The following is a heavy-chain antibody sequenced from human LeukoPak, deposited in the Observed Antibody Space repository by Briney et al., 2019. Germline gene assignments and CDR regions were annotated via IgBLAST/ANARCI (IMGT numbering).Heavy chain of an antibody. V-gene: IGHV3-30*04. D-gene: IGHD2-15*01. CDR1: GFTFSSYA. CDR3: ARDPGYCSGDNCYYFDY. Sequence: GRSLRLSCAASGFTFSSYAMHWVRQAPGKGLEWVAVISYDGSNEYYADSVKGRFTISRDNSKNTLYVQMNGLRAEDTAVYYCARDPGYCSGDNCYYFDYWGQGTLIAVSS. J-gene: IGHJ4*02. CDR2: ISYDGSNE.